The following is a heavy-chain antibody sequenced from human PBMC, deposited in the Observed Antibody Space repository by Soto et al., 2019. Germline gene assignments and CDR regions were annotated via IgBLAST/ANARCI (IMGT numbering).Heavy chain of an antibody. D-gene: IGHD3-10*01. CDR2: IDPSDSYT. Sequence: GESLKISCKGSGYSFTSYWIGWVRQMPGKGLEWMGRIDPSDSYTNYSPSFQGHVTISADKSISTAYLQWSSLKASDTAMYYCASPLTLNYYGSGSYGMDVWGQGTTVTVS. V-gene: IGHV5-10-1*01. J-gene: IGHJ6*02. CDR1: GYSFTSYW. CDR3: ASPLTLNYYGSGSYGMDV.